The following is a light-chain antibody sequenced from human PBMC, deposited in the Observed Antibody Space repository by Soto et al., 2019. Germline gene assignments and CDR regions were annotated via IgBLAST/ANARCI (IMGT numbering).Light chain of an antibody. Sequence: LTLPASVSGSPGQSITISCTGTSSDVGGYNYVSWYQQQPGKAPKLMIYDVSNRPSVVSNRFSGSKSGNTASLTISGLQAEDEADYYFSSYTSSSNVFGTGTKVTVL. V-gene: IGLV2-14*01. CDR1: SSDVGGYNY. CDR2: DVS. J-gene: IGLJ1*01. CDR3: SSYTSSSNV.